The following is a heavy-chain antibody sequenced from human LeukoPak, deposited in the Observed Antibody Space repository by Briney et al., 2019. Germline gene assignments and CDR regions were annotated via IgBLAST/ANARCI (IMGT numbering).Heavy chain of an antibody. Sequence: GGSLRLSCAASGFTFSSYSMNWVRQAPGKGLEWVSSISSSSSYIYYADSVKGRFTISRDNAKNSLYLQMNSLGAEDTAVYYCAINHRDGYSELGYWGQGTLVTVSS. J-gene: IGHJ4*02. CDR2: ISSSSSYI. CDR1: GFTFSSYS. CDR3: AINHRDGYSELGY. D-gene: IGHD5-24*01. V-gene: IGHV3-21*01.